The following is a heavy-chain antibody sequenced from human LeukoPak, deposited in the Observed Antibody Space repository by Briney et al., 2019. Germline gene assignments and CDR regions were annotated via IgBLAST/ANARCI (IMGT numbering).Heavy chain of an antibody. CDR3: ARGKPDISTADP. Sequence: PSETLSLTCTVSGGSISSYYWSWIRQPPGKGLEWIGYIYYSGSTNYNPSLKSRVTISVDTSKNQFSLKLSSVTAADTAVYYCARGKPDISTADPWGQGTLVTVSS. V-gene: IGHV4-59*01. CDR2: IYYSGST. CDR1: GGSISSYY. D-gene: IGHD3-9*01. J-gene: IGHJ5*02.